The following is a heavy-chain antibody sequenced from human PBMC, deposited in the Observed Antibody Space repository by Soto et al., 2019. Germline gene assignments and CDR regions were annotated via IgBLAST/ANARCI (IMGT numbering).Heavy chain of an antibody. CDR3: ERTDTGGTYFEF. J-gene: IGHJ4*02. D-gene: IGHD3-16*01. Sequence: QVQLVESGGGVVQPGMSLRLSCADSGFTFSEYDMHWVRQAPGKGLEWVALISYLGTKTDYADSVKGRFTISRDNFKKTVSLQMESLRAEESAVYFCERTDTGGTYFEFWGRGTLVTVSS. V-gene: IGHV3-33*08. CDR1: GFTFSEYD. CDR2: ISYLGTKT.